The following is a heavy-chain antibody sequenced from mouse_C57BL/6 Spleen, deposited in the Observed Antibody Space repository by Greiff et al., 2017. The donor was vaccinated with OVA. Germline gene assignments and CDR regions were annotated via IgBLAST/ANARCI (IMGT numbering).Heavy chain of an antibody. CDR3: ARHANKFITTVVALDY. CDR1: GYTFTEYT. CDR2: FYPGSGSI. J-gene: IGHJ2*01. V-gene: IGHV1-62-2*01. Sequence: QVQLQQSGAELVKPGASVKLSCKASGYTFTEYTIHWVKQRSGQGLEWIGWFYPGSGSIKYNEKFKDKATLTADKSSSTVYMELSRLTSEDSAVYFCARHANKFITTVVALDYWGQGTTLTVSS. D-gene: IGHD1-1*01.